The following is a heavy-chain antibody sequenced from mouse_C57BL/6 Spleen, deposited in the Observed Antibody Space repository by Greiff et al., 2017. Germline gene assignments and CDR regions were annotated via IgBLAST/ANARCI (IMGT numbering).Heavy chain of an antibody. V-gene: IGHV1-61*01. Sequence: QVQLQQPGAELVRPGSSVKLSCKASGYTFTSYWMDWVKQRPGQGLEWIGNIYPSDSETHYNQKFKDKAPLTVDKSSSTAYMQLSSLTSEDSAVYYCARNPYYSNTGGFAYWGQGTLVTVSA. CDR1: GYTFTSYW. CDR3: ARNPYYSNTGGFAY. J-gene: IGHJ3*01. D-gene: IGHD2-5*01. CDR2: IYPSDSET.